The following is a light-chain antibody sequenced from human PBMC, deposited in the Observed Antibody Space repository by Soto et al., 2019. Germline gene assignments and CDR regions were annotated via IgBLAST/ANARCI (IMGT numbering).Light chain of an antibody. CDR1: SSDVGGYNY. Sequence: QSALTQSASESGSPGQSITISCTGTSSDVGGYNYVSWYQQHPGKAPKLMIYDVSNRPSGVSNRCSGSKSGNTASLTISGLQAEDEADYYCSSYTSSSLYVFGTGTKLTVL. J-gene: IGLJ1*01. CDR2: DVS. V-gene: IGLV2-14*01. CDR3: SSYTSSSLYV.